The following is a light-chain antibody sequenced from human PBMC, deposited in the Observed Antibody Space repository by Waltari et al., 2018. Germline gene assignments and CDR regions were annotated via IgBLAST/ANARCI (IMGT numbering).Light chain of an antibody. V-gene: IGKV3-11*01. CDR3: QQRSNWPPIT. CDR1: QSVSSY. J-gene: IGKJ5*01. CDR2: DAS. Sequence: IVLPQSPATLSLSPGERATLPCRASQSVSSYLAWYQQKPGQAPRLLIYDASNRATGIPARFSGSESGTDFTLTISSLEPEDFAVYYCQQRSNWPPITFGQGTRLEIK.